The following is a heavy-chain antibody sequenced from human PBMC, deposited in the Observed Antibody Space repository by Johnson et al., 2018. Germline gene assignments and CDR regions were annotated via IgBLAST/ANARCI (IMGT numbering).Heavy chain of an antibody. CDR1: GFAFSSYG. D-gene: IGHD4-11*01. V-gene: IGHV3-23*01. CDR3: ARGTRPVTTVDFCFDY. CDR2: ISGSGGTI. J-gene: IGHJ4*02. Sequence: VQLQESGGGLVQPGGSLRLSCAASGFAFSSYGISWVRQAPGMRLEWVSGISGSGGTITYADSVKGRFTISRENSKNIVYLRMNSRRAEDTAIYHCARGTRPVTTVDFCFDYWGQGTPVTVS.